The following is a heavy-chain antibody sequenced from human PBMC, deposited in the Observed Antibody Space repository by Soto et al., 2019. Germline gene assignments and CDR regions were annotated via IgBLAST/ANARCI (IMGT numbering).Heavy chain of an antibody. D-gene: IGHD1-20*01. CDR3: AQGRITGTTRDGFDI. Sequence: QVQLVESGGGVVQPGRSLRLSCAASGFNFRSYDMYWVRQAPGKGLEWVAVISDDGSYKYYKDAVKGRFTISRDNSKNSVGLEMSRLKCEYTAVYYCAQGRITGTTRDGFDIWGQGTMVTVSS. V-gene: IGHV3-30*18. J-gene: IGHJ3*02. CDR2: ISDDGSYK. CDR1: GFNFRSYD.